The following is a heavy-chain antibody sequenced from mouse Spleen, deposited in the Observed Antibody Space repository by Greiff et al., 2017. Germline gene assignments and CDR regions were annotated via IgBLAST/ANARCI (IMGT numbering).Heavy chain of an antibody. J-gene: IGHJ4*01. D-gene: IGHD2-2*01. CDR2: ISSGGGNT. CDR1: GFTFSSYA. CDR3: ARHGFYGYPLDYAMDY. Sequence: EVMLVESGGGLVKLGGSLKLSCAASGFTFSSYAMSWVRQTPEKRLEWVATISSGGGNTYYPDSVKGRFTISRDNAKNTLYLQMSSLKSEDTAMYYCARHGFYGYPLDYAMDYWGQGTSVTVSS. V-gene: IGHV5-9*01.